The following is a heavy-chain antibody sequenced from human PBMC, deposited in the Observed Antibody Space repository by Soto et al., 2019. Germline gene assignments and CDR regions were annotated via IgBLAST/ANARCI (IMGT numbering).Heavy chain of an antibody. J-gene: IGHJ6*02. CDR3: ARDTSGYDSAFVYYYGMDV. CDR2: ISSSSSTI. CDR1: GFTFSSYS. V-gene: IGHV3-48*02. Sequence: EVQLVESGGGLVQPGGSLRLSCAASGFTFSSYSMNWVRQAPGKGLEWVSYISSSSSTIYYADSVKGRFTISRDNAKNSLYLQMNSLRDVDTAVYYCARDTSGYDSAFVYYYGMDVWGQGTTVTVSS. D-gene: IGHD5-12*01.